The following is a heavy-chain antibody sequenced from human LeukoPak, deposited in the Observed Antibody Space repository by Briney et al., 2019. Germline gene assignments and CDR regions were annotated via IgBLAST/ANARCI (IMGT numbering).Heavy chain of an antibody. J-gene: IGHJ4*02. V-gene: IGHV3-21*01. D-gene: IGHD6-13*01. CDR1: GVTFSSYS. CDR2: ISSSSSYI. Sequence: LRLSCAASGVTFSSYSMNWVRQAAGKGLEWVSSISSSSSYIYYADSVKGRFTISRDNAKNSLYLQMNSRSAEHTAVYYRERGSRIAAVTCYFDGWGKVALVSV. CDR3: ERGSRIAAVTCYFDG.